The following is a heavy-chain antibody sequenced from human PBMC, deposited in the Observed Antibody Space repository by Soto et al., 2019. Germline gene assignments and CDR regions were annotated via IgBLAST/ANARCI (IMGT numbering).Heavy chain of an antibody. V-gene: IGHV4-34*01. Sequence: PSETLSLTCAVYGGSFSGYYWSWIRQPPGKGLEWIGEINHSGSTNYNPSLKSRVTISVDTSKNQFSLKLSSVTAADTAVYYCERNTICGVVINSNWFDPWCQGNLVSVS. CDR1: GGSFSGYY. D-gene: IGHD3-3*01. CDR2: INHSGST. CDR3: ERNTICGVVINSNWFDP. J-gene: IGHJ5*02.